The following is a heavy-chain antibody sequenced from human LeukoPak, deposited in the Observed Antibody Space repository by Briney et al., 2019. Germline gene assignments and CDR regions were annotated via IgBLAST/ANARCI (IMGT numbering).Heavy chain of an antibody. CDR1: GYTFTGYY. CDR2: IDPDSGGT. J-gene: IGHJ4*02. V-gene: IGHV1-2*02. D-gene: IGHD3-16*02. Sequence: ASVKVSCKASGYTFTGYYMHWVRQAPGQGLEWMGWIDPDSGGTNYAQKFQGRVTMTRDTSISTAYMELSRLRSDDTAVYYCARGGFLGYDYAWGSYRSFYYFDYWGQGTLVTVSS. CDR3: ARGGFLGYDYAWGSYRSFYYFDY.